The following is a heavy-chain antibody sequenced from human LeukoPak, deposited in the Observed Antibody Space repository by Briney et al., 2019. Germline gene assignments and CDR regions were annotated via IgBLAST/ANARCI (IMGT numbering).Heavy chain of an antibody. CDR3: ARSGYVYGYSSSPYYFDY. CDR2: IYYSGST. D-gene: IGHD6-19*01. CDR1: GGSISSYY. Sequence: SENLSLTCTVSGGSISSYYWSWIRQPPGKGLEWVGYIYYSGSTNYNPSLKSRVTISVDTSKYQFSLKLSSVTAADTAVYYCARSGYVYGYSSSPYYFDYWGQGTLVTVSS. V-gene: IGHV4-59*01. J-gene: IGHJ4*02.